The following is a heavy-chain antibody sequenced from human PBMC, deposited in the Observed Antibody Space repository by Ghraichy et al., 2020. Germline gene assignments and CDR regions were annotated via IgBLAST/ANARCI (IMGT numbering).Heavy chain of an antibody. D-gene: IGHD4-17*01. CDR1: GFTFSSYS. J-gene: IGHJ3*02. Sequence: GGSLRLSCAASGFTFSSYSMNWVRQAPGKGLEWVSYISSSSSTIYYADSVKGRFTISRDNAKNSLYLQMNSLRDEDTAVYYCARGGDYGPHTVTPDDAFDIWGQGTMVTVSS. CDR3: ARGGDYGPHTVTPDDAFDI. V-gene: IGHV3-48*02. CDR2: ISSSSSTI.